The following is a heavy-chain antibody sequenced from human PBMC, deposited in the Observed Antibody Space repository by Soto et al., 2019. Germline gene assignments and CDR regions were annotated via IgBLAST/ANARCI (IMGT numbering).Heavy chain of an antibody. D-gene: IGHD2-8*01. V-gene: IGHV3-11*01. J-gene: IGHJ4*02. Sequence: QVQLVESGGGLVKPGGSLRLSCAASAFSFSDYFMGWIRQAPGKGLEWLSYISSSGSQRIYADSVKSRFTISRDNAKNSLYLQMNSLRDEDTAVYYCVRGPNTKLHLWGQGTLVTDYS. CDR1: AFSFSDYF. CDR2: ISSSGSQR. CDR3: VRGPNTKLHL.